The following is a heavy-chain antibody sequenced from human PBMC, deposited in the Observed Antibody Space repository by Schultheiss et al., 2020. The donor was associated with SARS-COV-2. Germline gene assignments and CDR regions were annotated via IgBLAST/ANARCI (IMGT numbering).Heavy chain of an antibody. J-gene: IGHJ6*02. V-gene: IGHV3-7*01. CDR3: ARASPVDNYRSYYYGMDV. D-gene: IGHD4-11*01. CDR2: IKQDGSEK. Sequence: GGSLRLSCAASGFTFSRYWMSWVRQAPGRELEWVANIKQDGSEKYYVDSVKGRFTISRDNAKNSLYLQMNSLRAEDTAVYYCARASPVDNYRSYYYGMDVWGQGTTITVSS. CDR1: GFTFSRYW.